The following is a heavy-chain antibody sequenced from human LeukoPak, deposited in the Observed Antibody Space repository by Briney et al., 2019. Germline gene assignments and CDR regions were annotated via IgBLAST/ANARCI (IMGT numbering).Heavy chain of an antibody. CDR1: GYTFNGYY. V-gene: IGHV1-8*03. CDR3: ARGREGPMRLWLRGRHFDY. J-gene: IGHJ4*02. Sequence: GASVKVSCKASGYTFNGYYMHWVRQAPGQGLEWMGWMNPNSGNTGYAQKFQGRVTITRNTSISTAYMELSSLRSEDTAVYYCARGREGPMRLWLRGRHFDYWGQGTLVTVSS. D-gene: IGHD5-12*01. CDR2: MNPNSGNT.